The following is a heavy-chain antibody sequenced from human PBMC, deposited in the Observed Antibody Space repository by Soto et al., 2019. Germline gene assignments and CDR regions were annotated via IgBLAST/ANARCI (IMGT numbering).Heavy chain of an antibody. Sequence: GGSLRLSCAASGFTFSSYGMHWVRQAPGKGLEWVAVISYDGSNKYYADSVKGRFTISRDNSKNTLYLQMNSLRAEDTAVYYCAKGYGSGIGTLDYWGQGTLVTVSS. D-gene: IGHD3-10*01. CDR1: GFTFSSYG. CDR3: AKGYGSGIGTLDY. CDR2: ISYDGSNK. J-gene: IGHJ4*02. V-gene: IGHV3-30*18.